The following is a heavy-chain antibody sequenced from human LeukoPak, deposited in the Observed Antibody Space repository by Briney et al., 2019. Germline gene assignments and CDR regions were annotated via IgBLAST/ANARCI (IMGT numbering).Heavy chain of an antibody. Sequence: GGSLRLSCAASGFTFSSYSMNWVRQAPGKGLEWVSSISSSSSYIYYADSVKGRFTISRDNAKNSLYLQMNSLRAEDTAVYYCARDKEVAGYYGMDVRGQGTTVTVSS. CDR3: ARDKEVAGYYGMDV. CDR2: ISSSSSYI. J-gene: IGHJ6*02. V-gene: IGHV3-21*01. D-gene: IGHD6-19*01. CDR1: GFTFSSYS.